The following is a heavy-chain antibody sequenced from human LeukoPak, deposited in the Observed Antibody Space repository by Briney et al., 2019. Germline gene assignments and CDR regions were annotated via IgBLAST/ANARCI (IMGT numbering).Heavy chain of an antibody. V-gene: IGHV3-30-3*01. D-gene: IGHD2-15*01. CDR1: GFTFSSYA. CDR2: ILYDGSNK. Sequence: GGSLRLSCAASGFTFSSYAMHWVRQAPGKGLEWVAVILYDGSNKYYADSVKGRFTISRDNSKNTLYLQMNSLRAEDTAVYYCARDVGYCSGGSCSAFDYWGQGTLVTVSS. J-gene: IGHJ4*02. CDR3: ARDVGYCSGGSCSAFDY.